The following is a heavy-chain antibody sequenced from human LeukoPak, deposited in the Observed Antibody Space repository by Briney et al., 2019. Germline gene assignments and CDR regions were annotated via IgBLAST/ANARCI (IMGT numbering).Heavy chain of an antibody. CDR3: ARGTAGYRYGMDV. CDR2: IHYSGST. Sequence: SETLSLTCTVSGGSISSHYWSWIRQPPGKGLEWIGYIHYSGSTNNNPSLKSRVTISVDTSKNQFSLKLSSVTAADTAVYYCARGTAGYRYGMDVWGRGTTVTVSS. D-gene: IGHD6-13*01. V-gene: IGHV4-59*11. J-gene: IGHJ6*02. CDR1: GGSISSHY.